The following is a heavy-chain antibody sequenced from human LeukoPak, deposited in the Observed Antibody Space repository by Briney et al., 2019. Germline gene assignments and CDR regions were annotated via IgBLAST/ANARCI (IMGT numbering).Heavy chain of an antibody. CDR3: VREAGYCASVCLKSNWFDP. J-gene: IGHJ5*02. CDR2: ISNGNT. CDR1: GFPFSNHA. Sequence: GGSLRLSCAASGFPFSNHAMRWLRQPPGKGLEWVAAISNGNTYYADSLRGRYAISRDDSKNMVYLQMNSLRDADTALYYCVREAGYCASVCLKSNWFDPWGQGTQVTVSS. V-gene: IGHV3-23*01. D-gene: IGHD2-15*01.